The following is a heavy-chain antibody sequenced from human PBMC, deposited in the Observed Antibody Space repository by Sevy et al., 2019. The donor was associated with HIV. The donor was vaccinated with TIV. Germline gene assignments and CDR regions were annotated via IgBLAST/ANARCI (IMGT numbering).Heavy chain of an antibody. CDR1: GFTFTTYW. CDR2: INQDGSKI. Sequence: GGSLRLSCAASGFTFTTYWMTWVRQAPGKGLERVANINQDGSKINYVDSVKGRFIISRDNAKKSLYVQMNSLRADDTAVYYCARVGIFEKSESQYRFMDYCGQGTLVTVSS. D-gene: IGHD6-6*01. CDR3: ARVGIFEKSESQYRFMDY. J-gene: IGHJ4*02. V-gene: IGHV3-7*01.